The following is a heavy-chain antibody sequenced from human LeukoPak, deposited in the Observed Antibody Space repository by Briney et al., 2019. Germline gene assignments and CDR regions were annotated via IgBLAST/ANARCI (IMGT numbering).Heavy chain of an antibody. J-gene: IGHJ6*03. CDR1: GGSISSGSYY. CDR2: IYSSGST. CDR3: ARGVNTYLWFGGDYMDV. V-gene: IGHV4-61*02. D-gene: IGHD3-16*01. Sequence: SQTLSLTCTVSGGSISSGSYYWTWIRQPAGKGLEWIGRIYSSGSTNYNPSLKSRVTISVDTSKNQFSLKLSSVTAADTAVYYCARGVNTYLWFGGDYMDVWGKGSTVTVSS.